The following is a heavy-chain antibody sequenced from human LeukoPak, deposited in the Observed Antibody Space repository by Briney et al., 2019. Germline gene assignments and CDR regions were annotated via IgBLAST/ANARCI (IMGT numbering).Heavy chain of an antibody. V-gene: IGHV3-23*01. CDR3: AKGRTRWVKEEYDY. CDR2: ISTSGEST. CDR1: GFSFSSYA. Sequence: GGSLRLSCASSGFSFSSYAMSWVRQAPGKGLEWVAAISTSGESTYYADSVKGRFAISRNNPQSTLFLQMNSLRAEDTAVYYCAKGRTRWVKEEYDYWGQGTLVTVSS. J-gene: IGHJ4*02. D-gene: IGHD4-23*01.